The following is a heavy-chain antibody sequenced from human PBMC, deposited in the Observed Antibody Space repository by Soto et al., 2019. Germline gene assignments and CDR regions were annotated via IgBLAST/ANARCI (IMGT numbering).Heavy chain of an antibody. J-gene: IGHJ4*02. CDR1: GFTFSSYG. D-gene: IGHD3-16*01. CDR2: ISDSGGST. Sequence: EVQLLESGGGLVQPGGSLRLSCAASGFTFSSYGMSWVRQAPGKGLEWVSSISDSGGSTDYADSVKGRFTISRDNSKNPLYVQRNSLGAGGTAEYYGAKGGGGVEYYFDYWGQGTLVTVSS. CDR3: AKGGGGVEYYFDY. V-gene: IGHV3-23*01.